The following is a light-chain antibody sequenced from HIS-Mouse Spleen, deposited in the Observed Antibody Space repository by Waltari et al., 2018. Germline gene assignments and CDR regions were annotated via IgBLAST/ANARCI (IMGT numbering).Light chain of an antibody. J-gene: IGLJ2*01. V-gene: IGLV2-11*01. CDR3: CSYAGSYTVV. CDR1: SSDVGGYKY. Sequence: QSALTQPRSVSGSPGQSVTIPCTGTSSDVGGYKYVPWYQQHPGKAPKLMIYDVSKRPSGVPDGFSGSKSGNTASLTIAGLQAEDEADYYCCSYAGSYTVVFGGGTKLTVL. CDR2: DVS.